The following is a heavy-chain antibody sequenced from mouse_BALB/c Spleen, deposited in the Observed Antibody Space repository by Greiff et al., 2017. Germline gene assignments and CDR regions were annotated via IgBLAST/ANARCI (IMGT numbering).Heavy chain of an antibody. CDR1: GYTFTSYW. CDR3: TRQKSGYAMDY. D-gene: IGHD3-1*01. J-gene: IGHJ4*01. CDR2: IYPSDSYT. V-gene: IGHV1-69*02. Sequence: QVQLQQSGAELVRPGASVKLSCKASGYTFTSYWINWVKQRPGQGLEWIGNIYPSDSYTNYNQKFKDKATLTVDKSSSTAYMQLSSPTSEDSAVYYCTRQKSGYAMDYWGQGTSVTVSS.